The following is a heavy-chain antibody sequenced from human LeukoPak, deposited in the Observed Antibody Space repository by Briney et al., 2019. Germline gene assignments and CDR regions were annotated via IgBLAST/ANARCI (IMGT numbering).Heavy chain of an antibody. J-gene: IGHJ4*02. Sequence: PGGSLRLSCAASGFTVSSNYMSWVRQAPGKGLEWVSVISTSGSTYYADSVKGRFTISRDNSKNTLYLQMHSLRPEDTAVYYCARSLYYYDSSGCYYYWGQGTLVTVSS. CDR1: GFTVSSNY. D-gene: IGHD3-22*01. V-gene: IGHV3-66*02. CDR2: ISTSGST. CDR3: ARSLYYYDSSGCYYY.